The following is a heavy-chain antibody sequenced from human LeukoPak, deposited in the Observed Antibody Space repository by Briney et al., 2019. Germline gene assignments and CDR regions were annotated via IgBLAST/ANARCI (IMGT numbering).Heavy chain of an antibody. CDR3: AKRDYGDYGGYFDY. CDR1: GFTSSSYA. J-gene: IGHJ4*02. CDR2: ISGSGGST. Sequence: GRSLRLSCAASGFTSSSYAMSWVRQAPRKGLEWVSAISGSGGSTYYADSVKGGFTISRDNSKNTLYLQMNSLRAEDTAVYYCAKRDYGDYGGYFDYWGQGTLVTVSS. D-gene: IGHD4-17*01. V-gene: IGHV3-23*01.